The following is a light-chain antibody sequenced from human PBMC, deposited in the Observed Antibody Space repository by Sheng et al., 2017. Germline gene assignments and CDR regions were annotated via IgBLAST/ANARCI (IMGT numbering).Light chain of an antibody. Sequence: EIVMTQSPATLSVSPGERATLSCRASQSVSSNLAWYQEKPGQAPRLLIYGASTRATAIPARFSGSGSGTEFTLTISSLQSEDFGVYYCQQYNSWPPLTFGGGTKVEI. J-gene: IGKJ4*01. CDR3: QQYNSWPPLT. CDR2: GAS. CDR1: QSVSSN. V-gene: IGKV3-15*01.